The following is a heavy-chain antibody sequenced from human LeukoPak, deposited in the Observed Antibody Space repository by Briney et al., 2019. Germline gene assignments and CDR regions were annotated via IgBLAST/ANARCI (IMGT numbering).Heavy chain of an antibody. J-gene: IGHJ5*02. Sequence: GGFLQLSCAASGFTSSGSAIHWVRQSSGKVLEWVGQIDKKDKGYATATAYAASVKGRFTISRDDSINTAYLQMKSLKTEDTALYYCTRDSGTYNWFDPWGQGTLVTVSS. V-gene: IGHV3-73*01. CDR2: IDKKDKGYATAT. D-gene: IGHD1-26*01. CDR1: GFTSSGSA. CDR3: TRDSGTYNWFDP.